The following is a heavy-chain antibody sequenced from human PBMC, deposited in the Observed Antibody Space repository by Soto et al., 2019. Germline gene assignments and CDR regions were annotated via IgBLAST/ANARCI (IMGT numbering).Heavy chain of an antibody. D-gene: IGHD2-15*01. Sequence: QVQLVQSGAEVKKPGSSVKVSCKASGGTFSSYAISWVRQAPGQGLEWMGGIIPIFGTANYAQKFQGRVTITADESTSTAYMELTSLRSEDTAVYYCAVGGERYSISRTWFDPWGQGTLVTVSS. CDR2: IIPIFGTA. V-gene: IGHV1-69*01. CDR3: AVGGERYSISRTWFDP. J-gene: IGHJ5*02. CDR1: GGTFSSYA.